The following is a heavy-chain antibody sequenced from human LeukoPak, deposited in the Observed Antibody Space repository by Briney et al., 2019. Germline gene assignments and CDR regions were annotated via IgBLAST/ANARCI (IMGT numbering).Heavy chain of an antibody. CDR3: ARAVYSSGWFDYYYYYMDV. V-gene: IGHV1-18*01. Sequence: ASVKVSCKASGYTFTSYGISWVRQAPGQGLEWMGWISAYNGNTNYAQKLQGRVTMTTDTSTSTAYMELSSLRSEDTAVYYCARAVYSSGWFDYYYYYMDVWGKGTTVTISS. J-gene: IGHJ6*03. CDR2: ISAYNGNT. D-gene: IGHD6-19*01. CDR1: GYTFTSYG.